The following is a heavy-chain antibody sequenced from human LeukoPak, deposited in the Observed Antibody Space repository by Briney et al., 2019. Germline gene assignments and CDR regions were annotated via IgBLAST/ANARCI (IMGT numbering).Heavy chain of an antibody. V-gene: IGHV4-61*05. J-gene: IGHJ4*02. CDR3: ARVGPPYYYDSSGYPSAHFDY. Sequence: SETLSLTCTVSGGSISSSSYYWGWIRQPPGKGLEWIGYIYYSGSTNYNPSLKSRVTTSVDTSKNQFSLKLSSVTAADSAVYYCARVGPPYYYDSSGYPSAHFDYWGQGTLVTVSS. CDR1: GGSISSSSYY. CDR2: IYYSGST. D-gene: IGHD3-22*01.